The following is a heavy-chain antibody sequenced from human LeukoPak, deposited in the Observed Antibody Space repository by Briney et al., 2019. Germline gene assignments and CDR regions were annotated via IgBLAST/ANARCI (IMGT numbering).Heavy chain of an antibody. CDR3: ARDLMGTD. J-gene: IGHJ4*02. D-gene: IGHD2-8*01. V-gene: IGHV3-66*01. CDR2: IYSGGST. Sequence: GGSLRLSCAASGFTFSSYAMSWVRQAPGKGLEWVSVIYSGGSTYYADSVKGRFTISRDNSKNTLYLQMNSLRAEDTAVYYCARDLMGTDWGQGTLVTVSS. CDR1: GFTFSSYA.